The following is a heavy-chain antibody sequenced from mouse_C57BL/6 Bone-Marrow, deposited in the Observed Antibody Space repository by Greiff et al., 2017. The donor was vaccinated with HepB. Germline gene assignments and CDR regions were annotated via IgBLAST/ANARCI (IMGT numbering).Heavy chain of an antibody. J-gene: IGHJ4*01. CDR1: GFTFSDYY. V-gene: IGHV5-12*01. CDR2: ISNGGGST. D-gene: IGHD2-4*01. Sequence: EVKLVESGGGLVQPGGSLKLSCAASGFTFSDYYMYWVRQTPEKRLEWVAYISNGGGSTYYPDTVKGRFTISRDNAKNTLYLQMSRLKSEDTARYYGARQRDSTMMTTRAMDYWGQGTSVTVSS. CDR3: ARQRDSTMMTTRAMDY.